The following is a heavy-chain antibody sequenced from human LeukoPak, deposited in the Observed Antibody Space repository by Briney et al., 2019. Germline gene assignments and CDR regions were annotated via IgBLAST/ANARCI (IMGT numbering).Heavy chain of an antibody. J-gene: IGHJ4*02. CDR1: GFTVSSRY. Sequence: PGGSLRLSCAASGFTVSSRYMSWVRQAPGKGLEWVSVIYSGGSTYYADSVKGRFTISRDNSKNTLYLQMNSLRAEDTAVYYCASQGWVLGGSTDYWGQGTLVTVSS. V-gene: IGHV3-66*04. D-gene: IGHD6-19*01. CDR3: ASQGWVLGGSTDY. CDR2: IYSGGST.